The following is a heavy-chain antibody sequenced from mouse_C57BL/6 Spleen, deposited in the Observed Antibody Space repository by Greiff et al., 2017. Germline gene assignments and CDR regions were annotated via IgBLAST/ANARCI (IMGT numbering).Heavy chain of an antibody. Sequence: VQLQQSGAELVRPGASVKLSCTASGFNFTDYYMHWVKQRPEQGLEWIGRIDPDGGATEYAPKFQGKATMTADTSSNTAYLQLSSLTSEDTADYYCTSDYGSSYDWYFDVWGTGTTVTVSS. V-gene: IGHV14-1*01. CDR1: GFNFTDYY. J-gene: IGHJ1*03. CDR3: TSDYGSSYDWYFDV. D-gene: IGHD1-1*01. CDR2: IDPDGGAT.